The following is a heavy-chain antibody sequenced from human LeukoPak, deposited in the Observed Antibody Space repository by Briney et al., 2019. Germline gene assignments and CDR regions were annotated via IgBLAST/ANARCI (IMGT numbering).Heavy chain of an antibody. Sequence: SETLSLTCTVSGGSISSYYWSWIRQPPGKGLGWIGYIYYSGSTNYNPSLKSRVTISVDTSKNQFSLKLSSVTAADTAVYYCARVQQWPPYYFDYWGQGTLVTVSS. V-gene: IGHV4-59*01. J-gene: IGHJ4*02. CDR2: IYYSGST. D-gene: IGHD6-19*01. CDR1: GGSISSYY. CDR3: ARVQQWPPYYFDY.